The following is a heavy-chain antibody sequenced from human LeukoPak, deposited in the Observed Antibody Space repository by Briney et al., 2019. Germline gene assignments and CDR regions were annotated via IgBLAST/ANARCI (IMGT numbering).Heavy chain of an antibody. CDR3: ARLFIYTANYYFDY. Sequence: PSETLSLTCEVYGGSFSGFLWSWIRQSPEKGLEWIGGANDSGSTDYNSSLKSRLTMSVDTSKNQFSLHLTSVTAADTAVYYCARLFIYTANYYFDYWGQGTLVTVSS. CDR2: ANDSGST. V-gene: IGHV4-34*01. CDR1: GGSFSGFL. D-gene: IGHD4/OR15-4a*01. J-gene: IGHJ4*02.